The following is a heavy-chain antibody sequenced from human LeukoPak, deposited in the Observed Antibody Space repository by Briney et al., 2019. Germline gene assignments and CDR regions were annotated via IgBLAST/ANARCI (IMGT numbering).Heavy chain of an antibody. J-gene: IGHJ4*02. CDR3: ARGPRLRAGFDY. D-gene: IGHD1-14*01. V-gene: IGHV4-59*12. CDR2: IYYSGST. CDR1: GGSISSYY. Sequence: SETLSLTCTVSGGSISSYYWSWIRQPPGKGLEWIGYIYYSGSTNYNPSLKSRVTISVDTSKNQFSLKLSSVTAADTAVYYCARGPRLRAGFDYWGQGTLVTVSS.